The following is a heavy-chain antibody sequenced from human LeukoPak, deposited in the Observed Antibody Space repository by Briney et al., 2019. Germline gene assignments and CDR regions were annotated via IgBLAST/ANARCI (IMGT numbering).Heavy chain of an antibody. CDR3: ARRPYYYDSLDY. CDR1: GFTFSNYE. V-gene: IGHV3-48*03. Sequence: GGSLRLSCAASGFTFSNYEMNWVRQPPGKGLEWVSYISSSGSSIHYADSVKGRFTISRDIAKNSLYLQMNSLRAEDTAVYYCARRPYYYDSLDYWGQGTLVTVSS. CDR2: ISSSGSSI. J-gene: IGHJ4*02. D-gene: IGHD3-22*01.